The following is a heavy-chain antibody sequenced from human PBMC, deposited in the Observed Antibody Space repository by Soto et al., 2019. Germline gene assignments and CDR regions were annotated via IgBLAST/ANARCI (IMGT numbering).Heavy chain of an antibody. V-gene: IGHV3-11*01. J-gene: IGHJ4*01. CDR2: VHTGGAVK. CDR1: VFPFSDYY. CDR3: ARICRRRPVFCCEL. D-gene: IGHD2-2*01. Sequence: PGGALRLSCEASVFPFSDYYMGWIRQAPGRGPEWDSYVHTGGAVKFYRESVRGRFTISRDNSETSLSLRMFSLRAEDTALYYCARICRRRPVFCCELWEQGSLVTVSS.